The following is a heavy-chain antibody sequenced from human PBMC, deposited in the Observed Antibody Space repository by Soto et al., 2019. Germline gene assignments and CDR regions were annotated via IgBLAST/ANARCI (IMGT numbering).Heavy chain of an antibody. CDR3: ARDSSPSIAAAGTGYFQH. D-gene: IGHD6-13*01. J-gene: IGHJ1*01. Sequence: ASVKVSCKASGYTFTSYGISWVRQAPGQGLEWMGWISAYNGNTNYAQKLQGRVTMTTDTSTSTVYMELRSLRSDDTAVYYCARDSSPSIAAAGTGYFQHWGQGTLVTVSS. CDR1: GYTFTSYG. V-gene: IGHV1-18*01. CDR2: ISAYNGNT.